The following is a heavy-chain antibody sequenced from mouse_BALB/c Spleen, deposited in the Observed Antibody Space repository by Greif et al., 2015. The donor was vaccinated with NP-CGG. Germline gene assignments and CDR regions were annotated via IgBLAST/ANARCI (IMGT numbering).Heavy chain of an antibody. V-gene: IGHV5-9-3*01. J-gene: IGHJ4*01. Sequence: EVKVVESGGGLVKPGGSLKLSCAASGFTFSSYAMSWVRQTPEKRLEWVATISSGGSYTYYPDSVKGRFTISRDNAKNTLYLQMSSLRSEDTAMYYCARDYGYHYYAMDYWGQGTSVTVSS. D-gene: IGHD2-2*01. CDR3: ARDYGYHYYAMDY. CDR1: GFTFSSYA. CDR2: ISSGGSYT.